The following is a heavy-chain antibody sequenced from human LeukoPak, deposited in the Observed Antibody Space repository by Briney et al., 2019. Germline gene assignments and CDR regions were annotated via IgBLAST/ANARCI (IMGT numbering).Heavy chain of an antibody. V-gene: IGHV4-31*11. CDR3: ARLAPYYDFWSGYYIVNWFDP. CDR2: IYYSGST. D-gene: IGHD3-3*01. J-gene: IGHJ5*02. CDR1: GGSISSGGYS. Sequence: PSETLSLTCAVSGGSISSGGYSWSWIRQHPGKGLEWIGYIYYSGSTYYNPSLKSRVTISVDTSKNQFSLKLSSVTAADTAVYYCARLAPYYDFWSGYYIVNWFDPWGQGTLVTVSS.